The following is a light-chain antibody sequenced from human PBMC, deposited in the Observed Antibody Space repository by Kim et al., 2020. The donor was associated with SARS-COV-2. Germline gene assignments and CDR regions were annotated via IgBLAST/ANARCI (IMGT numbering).Light chain of an antibody. V-gene: IGLV4-60*03. J-gene: IGLJ3*02. CDR1: SGHSSYI. CDR2: LEGSGSY. CDR3: ETWDSNTRV. Sequence: SVKRTCTLSSGHSSYIIDAQQQQPGKAPRYLMKLEGSGSYNKGSGVPDRFSGSRSGADRYLTIANLQSEDESDYYCETWDSNTRVFGGGTQLTVL.